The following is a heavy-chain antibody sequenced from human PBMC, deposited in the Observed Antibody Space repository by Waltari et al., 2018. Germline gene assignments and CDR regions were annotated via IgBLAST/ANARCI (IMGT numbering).Heavy chain of an antibody. J-gene: IGHJ3*02. CDR3: ARDSSFRGVSAFDI. V-gene: IGHV1-69*14. Sequence: VQLVQSGAEVKKPGSSVKVSCKASGGTFSSYAISWVRQAPGQGLDGKGGIIPIFGTANYAQKFQGRVTITADKSTSTAYMELSSLRSEDTAVYYCARDSSFRGVSAFDIWGQGTMVTVSS. CDR1: GGTFSSYA. CDR2: IIPIFGTA. D-gene: IGHD3-16*01.